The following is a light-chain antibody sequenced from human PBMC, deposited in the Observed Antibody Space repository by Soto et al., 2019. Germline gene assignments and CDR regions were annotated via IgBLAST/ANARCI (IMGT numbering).Light chain of an antibody. CDR1: QSISTY. V-gene: IGKV1-39*01. Sequence: DIQMTQFPSSLSASVGDKVTITCRASQSISTYLNWYQQKPGKAPKLLIFAASSLQSGVPSRFSGSGSGTDCTLTISGLQPEDFSTYFCHQSYSISPYTFGQGTKLGIK. CDR2: AAS. J-gene: IGKJ2*01. CDR3: HQSYSISPYT.